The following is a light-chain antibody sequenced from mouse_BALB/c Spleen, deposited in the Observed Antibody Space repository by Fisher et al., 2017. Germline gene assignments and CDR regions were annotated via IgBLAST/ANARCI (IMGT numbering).Light chain of an antibody. J-gene: IGKJ4*01. CDR1: SSVSY. V-gene: IGKV4-59*01. CDR2: DTS. Sequence: LTQTPAIMSASPGEKVTMTCSASSSVSYMHWYQQKSGTSPKRWIYDTSKLASGVPARFSGSGSGTSYSLTISSMEAEDAATYYCQQWSSNPLTFGSGTKLEIK. CDR3: QQWSSNPLT.